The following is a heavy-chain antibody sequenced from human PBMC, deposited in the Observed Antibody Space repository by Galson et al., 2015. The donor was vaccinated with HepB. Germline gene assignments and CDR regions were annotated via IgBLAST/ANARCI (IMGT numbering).Heavy chain of an antibody. D-gene: IGHD7-27*01. CDR1: GFMFRNYG. V-gene: IGHV3-30*18. J-gene: IGHJ4*02. CDR2: VSYDGRNK. CDR3: AKDRDLVEELGPYTFDY. Sequence: SLRLSCAASGFMFRNYGMHWVRQAPGKGLEWVALVSYDGRNKNYADSVKGRFTISRDNFQNRLSLQMHSMRVEDTAVYYCAKDRDLVEELGPYTFDYWGQGTLVTVSS.